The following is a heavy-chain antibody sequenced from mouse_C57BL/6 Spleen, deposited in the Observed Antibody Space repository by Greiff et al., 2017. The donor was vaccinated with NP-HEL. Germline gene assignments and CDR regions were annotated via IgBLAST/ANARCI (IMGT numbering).Heavy chain of an antibody. Sequence: VQLKESEGGLVQPGRSMKLSCTASGFTFSDYYVAWVRQVPEKGLEWFANINYDGSSTYYLDSLKSRFIISKDNAKNILYLQMSSLKSEDTATYYCARVRGITTVVAFDYWGQGTTLTVSS. V-gene: IGHV5-16*01. J-gene: IGHJ2*01. CDR3: ARVRGITTVVAFDY. CDR1: GFTFSDYY. CDR2: INYDGSST. D-gene: IGHD1-1*01.